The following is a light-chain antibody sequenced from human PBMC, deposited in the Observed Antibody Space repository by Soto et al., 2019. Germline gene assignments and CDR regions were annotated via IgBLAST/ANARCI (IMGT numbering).Light chain of an antibody. CDR1: QSVNTY. CDR2: DAS. V-gene: IGKV3-11*01. Sequence: EIVLTHSPATLSLSPGERATLSCKASQSVNTYIAWYQQKPGQAPRLLIYDASNRATAIPPRFSVSGSGTDFTFTISSLEPEDFAVYYCQQRSNLPLTFGGGTKVEIK. CDR3: QQRSNLPLT. J-gene: IGKJ4*01.